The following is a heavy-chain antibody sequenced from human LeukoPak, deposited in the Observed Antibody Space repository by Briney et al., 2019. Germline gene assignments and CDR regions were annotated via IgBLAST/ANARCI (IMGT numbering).Heavy chain of an antibody. J-gene: IGHJ4*02. Sequence: PGGSLRLSCAASGFSFSNYDMNWFRQTPGEGLEWVALIRYDGSSKYYADSVKDRFTISRDNSKNTLYLQMNSLRADDTAVYYCARQYSSGWAYYFDYWGQGTLVTVSS. V-gene: IGHV3-30*02. CDR2: IRYDGSSK. CDR3: ARQYSSGWAYYFDY. CDR1: GFSFSNYD. D-gene: IGHD6-19*01.